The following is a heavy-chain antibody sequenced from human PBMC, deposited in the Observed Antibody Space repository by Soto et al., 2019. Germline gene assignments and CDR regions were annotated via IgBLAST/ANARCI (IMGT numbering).Heavy chain of an antibody. CDR3: ATPTVASYYDFWSGSHMGNDYYYGMDV. CDR2: INPNSGGT. Sequence: ASVKVSCKASGYTFTGYCMHWVRQAPGQGLEWMGWINPNSGGTNYAQKFQGRVTMTRDTSISTAYMELSRLRSDDTAVYYCATPTVASYYDFWSGSHMGNDYYYGMDVWGQGTTVTVSS. J-gene: IGHJ6*02. V-gene: IGHV1-2*02. CDR1: GYTFTGYC. D-gene: IGHD3-3*01.